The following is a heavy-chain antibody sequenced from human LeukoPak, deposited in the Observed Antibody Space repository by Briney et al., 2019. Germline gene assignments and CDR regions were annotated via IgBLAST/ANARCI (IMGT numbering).Heavy chain of an antibody. CDR1: GGSISSYY. Sequence: PSETLSLTCTVSGGSISSYYWSWIRQPPGKGLQWIGYIYYSGSTNYNPSLKSRVTISVDRSKNQFSLKLNSVTAADTAVYFCARRTSDSTGHYYGAFDVWGQGTMVTVSS. V-gene: IGHV4-59*12. CDR3: ARRTSDSTGHYYGAFDV. CDR2: IYYSGST. D-gene: IGHD3-22*01. J-gene: IGHJ3*01.